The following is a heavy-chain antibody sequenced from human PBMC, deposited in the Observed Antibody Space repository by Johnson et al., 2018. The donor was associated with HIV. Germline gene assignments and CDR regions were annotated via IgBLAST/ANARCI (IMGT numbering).Heavy chain of an antibody. CDR2: ISYDGSNK. Sequence: QVQLVESGGGVVQPGRSLRLSCAASGFTFSSYAMHWVRQAPGKGLEWVAVISYDGSNKYYADSVKGRFTISRDNSKNTLYLQMNSLRAEDTAVYYCVRDFIAPELGDAFDIWGQGTMVTVSS. CDR3: VRDFIAPELGDAFDI. CDR1: GFTFSSYA. J-gene: IGHJ3*02. V-gene: IGHV3-30-3*01. D-gene: IGHD6-25*01.